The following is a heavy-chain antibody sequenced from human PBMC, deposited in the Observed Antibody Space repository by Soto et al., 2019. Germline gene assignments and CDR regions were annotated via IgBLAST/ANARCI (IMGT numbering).Heavy chain of an antibody. CDR3: ARDRSSSSYDYYYYYYMDV. J-gene: IGHJ6*03. V-gene: IGHV3-48*01. Sequence: PGGSLRLSCAASGFTFSSYSMNWVRQAPGKGLEWVSYISSSSSTIYYADSVKGRFTISRDNAKNSLYLQMNSLRAEDTAVYYCARDRSSSSYDYYYYYYMDVSGKGTTVTVSS. D-gene: IGHD6-6*01. CDR1: GFTFSSYS. CDR2: ISSSSSTI.